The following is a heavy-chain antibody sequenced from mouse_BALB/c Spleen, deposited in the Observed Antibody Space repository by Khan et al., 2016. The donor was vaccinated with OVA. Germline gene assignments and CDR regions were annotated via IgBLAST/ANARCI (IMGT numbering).Heavy chain of an antibody. D-gene: IGHD2-14*01. Sequence: VQLQESGPGLVAPSQSLSITCTVSGFSLSRYNIHWVRQPPGKGLEWLGMIWGGGGTDYNSTLKSRLNISKDNSKSQVFLKMNSLQTDDTAMYYCARVYYRYSGYYAMDYWGQGTSVTVSS. V-gene: IGHV2-6-4*01. CDR1: GFSLSRYN. CDR2: IWGGGGT. J-gene: IGHJ4*01. CDR3: ARVYYRYSGYYAMDY.